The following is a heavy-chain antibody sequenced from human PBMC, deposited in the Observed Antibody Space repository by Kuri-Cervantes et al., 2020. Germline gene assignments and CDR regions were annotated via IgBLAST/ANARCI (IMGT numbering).Heavy chain of an antibody. CDR1: GGSISSGDYY. Sequence: SETLSLICTVSGGSISSGDYYWSWIRQPPGKGLEWIGYIYYSGSTYYNPSLKSRVTISVDTSKNQFSLKLSSVTAADTAVYYCARTHYGSGPVDYWGQGTLVTVSS. D-gene: IGHD3-10*01. V-gene: IGHV4-30-4*01. J-gene: IGHJ4*02. CDR2: IYYSGST. CDR3: ARTHYGSGPVDY.